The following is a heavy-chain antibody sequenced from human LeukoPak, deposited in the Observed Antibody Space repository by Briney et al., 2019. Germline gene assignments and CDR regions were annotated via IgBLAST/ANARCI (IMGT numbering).Heavy chain of an antibody. Sequence: GGSLRLSCAASGFTFSSYEMNWVRQAPGKGLEWVSYISSSGGTIYYADSVKGRFTISRDNSKNTLYLQMNSLRAEDTAVYYCAGTYYYDKGAFDIWGQGTMVTVSS. CDR3: AGTYYYDKGAFDI. J-gene: IGHJ3*02. CDR2: ISSSGGTI. D-gene: IGHD3-22*01. CDR1: GFTFSSYE. V-gene: IGHV3-48*03.